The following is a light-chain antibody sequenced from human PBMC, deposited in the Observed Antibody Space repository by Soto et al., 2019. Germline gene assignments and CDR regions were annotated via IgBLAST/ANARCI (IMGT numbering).Light chain of an antibody. V-gene: IGKV3-15*01. CDR1: QSVNSN. CDR2: GAS. Sequence: EIVMTQSPATLSVSPGERAALSCRASQSVNSNFVWYQQKPGQAPRLLIYGASTRATDIPARFSGSGSGTEFTLTISSLQSEDFAVYYCQQYNNWPYTFGQGTKLEIK. J-gene: IGKJ2*01. CDR3: QQYNNWPYT.